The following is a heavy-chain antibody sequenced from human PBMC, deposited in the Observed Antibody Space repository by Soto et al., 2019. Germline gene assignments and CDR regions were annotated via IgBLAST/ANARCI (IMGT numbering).Heavy chain of an antibody. J-gene: IGHJ4*02. V-gene: IGHV3-23*01. CDR2: VSASGLNT. Sequence: EVQLLESGGKLVQPGGSLTLSCAASGFTFSTYAMAWVRQAPGKGLEWVSGVSASGLNTDYADPVKGRFYISRDNSKNPVSLHMNSLRAEDTAVYYCAKARPRRTSGYFFYYWGQGTPVTVSS. CDR3: AKARPRRTSGYFFYY. D-gene: IGHD1-1*01. CDR1: GFTFSTYA.